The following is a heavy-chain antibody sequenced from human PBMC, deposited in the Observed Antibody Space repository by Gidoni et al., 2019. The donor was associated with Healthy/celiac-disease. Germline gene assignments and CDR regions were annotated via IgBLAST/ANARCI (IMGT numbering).Heavy chain of an antibody. V-gene: IGHV3-21*01. D-gene: IGHD2-21*02. CDR3: ARDQRSKYCGGDCYSPFDY. J-gene: IGHJ4*02. Sequence: EVQLVESGGGLVKPGGSLRLSCAASGFTFSSYSMNWVRQAPGKGLEWVSSISSSSSYIYYADSVKGRFTISRDNAKNSLYLQMNSLRAEDTAVYYCARDQRSKYCGGDCYSPFDYWGQGTLVTVSS. CDR2: ISSSSSYI. CDR1: GFTFSSYS.